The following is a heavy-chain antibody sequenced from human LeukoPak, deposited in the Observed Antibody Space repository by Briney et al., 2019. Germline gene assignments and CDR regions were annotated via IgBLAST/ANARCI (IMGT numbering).Heavy chain of an antibody. J-gene: IGHJ4*02. V-gene: IGHV1-2*02. Sequence: ASVKVSCKASGYTFTGYYLHWVRQAPGQGLEWMGWINPNSGGTKSTQKFQGRVTMTRDTSISTAYMELSRLRSDDTAVYYCARDLAKSSIMITFGGVIALGFDYWGQGTLVTVSS. CDR1: GYTFTGYY. CDR2: INPNSGGT. D-gene: IGHD3-16*02. CDR3: ARDLAKSSIMITFGGVIALGFDY.